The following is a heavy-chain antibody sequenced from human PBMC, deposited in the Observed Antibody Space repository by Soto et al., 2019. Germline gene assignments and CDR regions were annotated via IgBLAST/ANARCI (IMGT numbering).Heavy chain of an antibody. J-gene: IGHJ5*02. V-gene: IGHV3-23*01. CDR2: ISGSGGST. CDR3: AKDSHPEYDYIWGSYS. D-gene: IGHD3-16*01. Sequence: TGGSLRLSCAASGFTFSSYAMSWVRQAPGKGLEWVSAISGSGGSTYYADSVKGRFTISRDNSKNTLYLQMNSLRAEDTAVYYCAKDSHPEYDYIWGSYSWGQGTLVTVSS. CDR1: GFTFSSYA.